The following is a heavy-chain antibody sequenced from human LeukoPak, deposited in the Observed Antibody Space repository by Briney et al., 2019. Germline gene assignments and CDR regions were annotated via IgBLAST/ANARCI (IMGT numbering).Heavy chain of an antibody. CDR2: ISNSGGST. J-gene: IGHJ4*02. CDR1: GFTFSGYA. D-gene: IGHD4-17*01. V-gene: IGHV3-23*01. Sequence: GGSLRLSCAASGFTFSGYAMTWVRQAPGKGLEWVSTISNSGGSTYYVDSVKGRFTISRDNSKNTLYLQMNSLRAEDTAVYYCAKATEHGDYDPPLFDYWGQGTLVTVSS. CDR3: AKATEHGDYDPPLFDY.